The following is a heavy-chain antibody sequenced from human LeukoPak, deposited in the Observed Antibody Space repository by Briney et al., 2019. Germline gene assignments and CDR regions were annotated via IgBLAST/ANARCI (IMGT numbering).Heavy chain of an antibody. Sequence: SETLSLTCTVSGGSISSSYRSWIRQPPGKGLEWIAYIYYSGDTNYTPSLKSRVTMSVDTSKNQFSLRLSSVTAADTAVYYCAKHGSGWRFDYWGQGTLVTVSS. CDR2: IYYSGDT. CDR1: GGSISSSY. V-gene: IGHV4-59*08. J-gene: IGHJ4*02. D-gene: IGHD6-19*01. CDR3: AKHGSGWRFDY.